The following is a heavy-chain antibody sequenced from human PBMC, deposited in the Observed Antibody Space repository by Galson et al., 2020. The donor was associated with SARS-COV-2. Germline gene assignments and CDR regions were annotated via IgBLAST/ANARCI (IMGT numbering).Heavy chain of an antibody. CDR1: GFTFSSYA. Sequence: GESLKISCAASGFTFSSYAMHWVRQAPGKGLEWVAVISYDGSNKYYADSVKGRFTISRDNSKNTLYLQMNSLRAEDTAVYYCARPSGGGYYPYYFDYWGQGTLVTVSS. D-gene: IGHD3-22*01. CDR3: ARPSGGGYYPYYFDY. V-gene: IGHV3-30-3*01. J-gene: IGHJ4*02. CDR2: ISYDGSNK.